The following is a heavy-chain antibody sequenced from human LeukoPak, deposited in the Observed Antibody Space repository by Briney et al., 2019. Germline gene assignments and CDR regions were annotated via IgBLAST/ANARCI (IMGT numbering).Heavy chain of an antibody. CDR3: ARGVGDYYDSRGKFDY. CDR2: IYYSGST. J-gene: IGHJ4*02. D-gene: IGHD3-22*01. Sequence: SETLSLTCTVSGGSVSSSSYYWGWIRQPPGKGLEWIGSIYYSGSTYYNPSLKSRVSISVDTSKNQFSLKLSSVTAADTAVYYCARGVGDYYDSRGKFDYWGQGTLVTVSS. V-gene: IGHV4-39*07. CDR1: GGSVSSSSYY.